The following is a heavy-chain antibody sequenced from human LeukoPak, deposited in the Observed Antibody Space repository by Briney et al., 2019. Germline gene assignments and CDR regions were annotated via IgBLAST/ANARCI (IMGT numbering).Heavy chain of an antibody. Sequence: GASVKVSCKASGYTFTGYYMHWVRQAPGQGLEWMGWISAYNGNTNYAQKLQGRVTMTTDTSTSTAYMELRSLRSDDTAVYYCARVYSGYYDSSGYYYYFDYWGQGTLVTVSS. D-gene: IGHD3-22*01. CDR3: ARVYSGYYDSSGYYYYFDY. V-gene: IGHV1-18*04. CDR2: ISAYNGNT. J-gene: IGHJ4*02. CDR1: GYTFTGYY.